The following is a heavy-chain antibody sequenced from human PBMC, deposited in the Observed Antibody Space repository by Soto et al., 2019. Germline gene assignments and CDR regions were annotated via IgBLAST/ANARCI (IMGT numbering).Heavy chain of an antibody. D-gene: IGHD6-13*01. CDR2: SIPIFGTA. CDR3: ARARSSRWSDFDY. V-gene: IGHV1-69*12. J-gene: IGHJ4*02. Sequence: QVQLVQSGAEVKKPGSSVKVSCKASGGTFSSYAISWVRQAPGQGLEWMGGSIPIFGTANYAQKFQGKVTMTADDSTSTAYMELGSLRSEDTAVYYCARARSSRWSDFDYWGQGTLVTVSS. CDR1: GGTFSSYA.